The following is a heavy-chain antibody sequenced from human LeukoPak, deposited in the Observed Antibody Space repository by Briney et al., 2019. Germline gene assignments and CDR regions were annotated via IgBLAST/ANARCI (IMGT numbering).Heavy chain of an antibody. J-gene: IGHJ4*02. CDR1: GFTFRHYA. CDR2: LSFDGAHK. D-gene: IGHD3-16*01. Sequence: PGGFLRLSCAASGFTFRHYAVHWVRQAPGRGLEWVAVLSFDGAHKYYAESVKGRFTISRDNSNNTLFLQMDSLRIEDTALYYCVRARAGGLDYWGQGTLVTVSS. CDR3: VRARAGGLDY. V-gene: IGHV3-30*04.